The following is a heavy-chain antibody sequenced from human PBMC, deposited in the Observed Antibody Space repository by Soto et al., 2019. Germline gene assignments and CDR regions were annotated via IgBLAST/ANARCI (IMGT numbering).Heavy chain of an antibody. CDR1: GFTFSTCA. Sequence: GGSLRLSCAASGFTFSTCAMTWVRQAPGKGLEWVLCISGSGDTTYYADSVKGRSTISRDTSKNTVYLQMNSLRADGTAVYYCAKGHPGGSCYSGLDCWGQGTLVTVSS. CDR3: AKGHPGGSCYSGLDC. D-gene: IGHD2-15*01. V-gene: IGHV3-23*01. CDR2: ISGSGDTT. J-gene: IGHJ4*02.